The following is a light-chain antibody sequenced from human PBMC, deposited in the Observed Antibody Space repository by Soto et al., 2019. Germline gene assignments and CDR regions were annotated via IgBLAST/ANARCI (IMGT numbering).Light chain of an antibody. V-gene: IGKV3-15*01. CDR3: QQRSNWPRGT. J-gene: IGKJ2*01. CDR2: GAS. CDR1: QSVSSN. Sequence: EIVMTQSPATLSVSPGERATLSCRASQSVSSNLAWYQQKVGQAPRLLIFGASTRATGIPARFSGSGSGTEFTLSISSLQSEDFAVYYCQQRSNWPRGTFGQGTKLEIK.